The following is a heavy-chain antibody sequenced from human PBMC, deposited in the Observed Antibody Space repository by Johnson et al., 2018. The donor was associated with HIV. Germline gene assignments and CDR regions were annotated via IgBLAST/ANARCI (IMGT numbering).Heavy chain of an antibody. CDR2: ISYDGSNK. V-gene: IGHV3-30*04. J-gene: IGHJ3*02. CDR1: GFTFSSYA. CDR3: VTPVAAAGPDAFDM. Sequence: QVQLVESGGGVVQPGRSLRLSCAASGFTFSSYAMHWVRQAPGKGLEWVAVISYDGSNKYYADSVKGRFTISRDNSKNTLYLQMNSLRAEDTAVYYCVTPVAAAGPDAFDMWGQGTVVTVSS. D-gene: IGHD6-13*01.